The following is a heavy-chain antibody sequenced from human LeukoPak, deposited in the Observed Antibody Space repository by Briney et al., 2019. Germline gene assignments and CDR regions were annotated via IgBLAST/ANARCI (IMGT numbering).Heavy chain of an antibody. CDR2: INHSGST. J-gene: IGHJ6*02. D-gene: IGHD3-10*01. CDR3: ARARGSGSWSLYGMDV. Sequence: SETLSLTCAVYGGSFSGYYWSWIRQPPGKGLECIGEINHSGSTNHNPSLKSRVTISVDTSKNQFSLKLSSVTAADTAVYYCARARGSGSWSLYGMDVWGQGTTVTVSS. CDR1: GGSFSGYY. V-gene: IGHV4-34*01.